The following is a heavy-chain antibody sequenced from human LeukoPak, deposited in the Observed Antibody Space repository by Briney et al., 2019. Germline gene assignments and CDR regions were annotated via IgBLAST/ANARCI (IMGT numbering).Heavy chain of an antibody. CDR3: ARSPTGSGWYYFDY. V-gene: IGHV3-48*03. J-gene: IGHJ4*02. CDR1: GFTFSNYE. CDR2: MSSSGSSI. Sequence: PGGPLRLSCAASGFTFSNYEMNWVRLAPGKGLEWVSYMSSSGSSIYYADSVKGRFTISRDNAKNSLYLQMSSLRAEDTAVYYCARSPTGSGWYYFDYWGQGTLVTVSS. D-gene: IGHD6-19*01.